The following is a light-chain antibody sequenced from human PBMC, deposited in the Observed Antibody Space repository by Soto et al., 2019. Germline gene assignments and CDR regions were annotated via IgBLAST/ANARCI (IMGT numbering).Light chain of an antibody. CDR2: KAS. CDR1: QNINTW. V-gene: IGKV1-5*03. J-gene: IGKJ4*02. Sequence: DIQMTQSPSTLSASVGDRVTITCRASQNINTWLAWYQQKPGKAPYLLIYKASNLQGGDPPGFSGSASGTEFTLTISSLQPDDIATYYCQQYETYPLTYGGGTKVEI. CDR3: QQYETYPLT.